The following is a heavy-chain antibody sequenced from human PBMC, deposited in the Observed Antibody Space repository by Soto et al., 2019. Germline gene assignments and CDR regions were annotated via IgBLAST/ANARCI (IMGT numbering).Heavy chain of an antibody. Sequence: EVQLVESGGGLVQPGESLRLSCAASGFAFGLYSMNWVRQAPGKGLEWVSYITSSSSTIYYADSVQGRFTISRDNAKNSLYLQMNSLRAEDTAVYYCARRAPGTTGIDSYYYMDVWGKGTTVTVSS. CDR1: GFAFGLYS. V-gene: IGHV3-48*01. D-gene: IGHD1-1*01. CDR3: ARRAPGTTGIDSYYYMDV. CDR2: ITSSSSTI. J-gene: IGHJ6*03.